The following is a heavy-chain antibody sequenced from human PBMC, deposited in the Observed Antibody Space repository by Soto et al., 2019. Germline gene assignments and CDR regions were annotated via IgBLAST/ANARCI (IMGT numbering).Heavy chain of an antibody. J-gene: IGHJ6*04. CDR1: GVNSSTYW. Sequence: PWGFMRLWCAVGGVNSSTYWMYRVSKAPGKGLEWVSLIKSGGNTYYADSVEGRFTISRDNSKNTVFLQMNSLRAEDTAVYYGVRENYYYGMDVWGKGTTVTVSS. CDR3: VRENYYYGMDV. CDR2: IKSGGNT. V-gene: IGHV3-66*01.